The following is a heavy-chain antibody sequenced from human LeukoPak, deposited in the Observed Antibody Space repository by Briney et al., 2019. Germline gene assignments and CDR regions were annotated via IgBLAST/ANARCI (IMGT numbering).Heavy chain of an antibody. D-gene: IGHD2-2*01. Sequence: SETLSLTCAVYGGSFSGYYWSWIRQPPGKGLEWIGEINHSGSTNYNPSLKSRVTISVDTSKNQFSLKLSPVTAADTAVYYCASSEVVDGMDVWGQGTTVTVSS. V-gene: IGHV4-34*01. CDR1: GGSFSGYY. CDR3: ASSEVVDGMDV. CDR2: INHSGST. J-gene: IGHJ6*02.